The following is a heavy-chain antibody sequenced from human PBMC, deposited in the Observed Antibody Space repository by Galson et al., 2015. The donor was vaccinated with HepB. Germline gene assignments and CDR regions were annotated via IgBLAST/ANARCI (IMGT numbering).Heavy chain of an antibody. CDR1: GFTFSSYA. D-gene: IGHD1-26*01. Sequence: SLRLSCAPSGFTFSSYAMSWVRQAPGKGLEWVSSISDSGGSTYYADSVRGRFTVSRDNSKNTPYLQMNSLRAEDTAVYYCTRTRALGASRSMDVWGRGTTVTVSS. J-gene: IGHJ6*02. CDR2: ISDSGGST. CDR3: TRTRALGASRSMDV. V-gene: IGHV3-23*01.